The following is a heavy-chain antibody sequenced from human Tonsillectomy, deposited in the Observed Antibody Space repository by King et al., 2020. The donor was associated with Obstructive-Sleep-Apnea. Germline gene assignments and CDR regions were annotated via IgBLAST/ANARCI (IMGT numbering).Heavy chain of an antibody. CDR3: GKGDWDSRSADS. CDR1: GFTFSRYD. D-gene: IGHD4-11*01. CDR2: LSQDVKYK. J-gene: IGHJ4*02. Sequence: QLVQSGGGVVQPGRSLRLSCAASGFTFSRYDMHWVRQAPDKGLEWVARLSQDVKYKYYADSVKDRFTISRDNSKNTLYLQIERLRVEDTAVYYCGKGDWDSRSADSWGQGTLVIVSS. V-gene: IGHV3-30*18.